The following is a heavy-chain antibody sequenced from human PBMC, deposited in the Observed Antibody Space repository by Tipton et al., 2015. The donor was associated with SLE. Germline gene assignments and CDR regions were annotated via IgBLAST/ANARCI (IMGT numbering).Heavy chain of an antibody. J-gene: IGHJ5*02. CDR3: ATSGYDSLSWFGP. CDR1: GYSISPYY. V-gene: IGHV4-59*07. Sequence: TLSLTCTVSGYSISPYYWTWIRQTPGKGLEWIGYIHSSGTTNYSPSLNSRVTMSLDTSKNQFSLTMSSVTAADTAVYYCATSGYDSLSWFGPWGQGTPVTVSS. CDR2: IHSSGTT. D-gene: IGHD5-12*01.